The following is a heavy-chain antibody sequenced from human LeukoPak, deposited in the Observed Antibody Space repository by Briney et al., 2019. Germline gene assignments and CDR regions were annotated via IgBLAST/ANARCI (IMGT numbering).Heavy chain of an antibody. CDR3: ARYGYYGDCDPFDY. CDR2: IYTSGST. CDR1: GGSISSYY. D-gene: IGHD4-17*01. V-gene: IGHV4-4*07. J-gene: IGHJ4*02. Sequence: SETLSLTCTVSGGSISSYYWSWIRQPAGKGLEWIGRIYTSGSTNYNPSLKSRVTMSVDTSKNQFSLKLSSVTAADTAVYYCARYGYYGDCDPFDYWGQGTLVTVSS.